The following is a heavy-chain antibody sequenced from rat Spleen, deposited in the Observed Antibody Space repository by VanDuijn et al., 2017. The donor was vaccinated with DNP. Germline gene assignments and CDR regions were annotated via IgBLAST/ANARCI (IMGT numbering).Heavy chain of an antibody. V-gene: IGHV5S13*01. J-gene: IGHJ2*01. CDR2: ITTNGGTT. CDR1: GFTFSNYG. Sequence: EVQLVESGGGLEQPGRSLKLSCAASGFTFSNYGMAWVRQAPKKGLEWVATITTNGGTTYYRDSVKGRFIISRDNAKNILYLQMNSLRSEDTATYYCARGGRSYFDYWGHGVMVTVSS. CDR3: ARGGRSYFDY. D-gene: IGHD1-11*01.